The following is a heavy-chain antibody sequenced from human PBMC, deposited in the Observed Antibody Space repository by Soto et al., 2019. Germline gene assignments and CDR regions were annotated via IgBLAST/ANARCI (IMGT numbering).Heavy chain of an antibody. CDR3: AKARGSRTPAPGTY. Sequence: GGSLRLSCAASGFTFSNYDMSWVRQAPGKGLEWVSTISGSGGGTYYADSVKGRFTISRDNSKNTLSLQMNSLRAEDTAVYYFAKARGSRTPAPGTYWGQGILVTVSS. CDR2: ISGSGGGT. V-gene: IGHV3-23*01. D-gene: IGHD2-2*01. J-gene: IGHJ4*02. CDR1: GFTFSNYD.